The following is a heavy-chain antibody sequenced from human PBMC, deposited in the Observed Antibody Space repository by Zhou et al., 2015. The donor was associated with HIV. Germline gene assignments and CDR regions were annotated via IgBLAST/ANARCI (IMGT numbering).Heavy chain of an antibody. Sequence: QVQLVQSGAEVKKPGSSVKVSCQASGGTFSSYAICWVRQAPGQGLEWMGGIIPFFGTANYAQKFQGRVTITADKSTNTAYMELSRLRSEDTAAYYCAREGWGSWYFDLWGRGTLVSVSS. J-gene: IGHJ2*01. CDR3: AREGWGSWYFDL. V-gene: IGHV1-69*06. D-gene: IGHD7-27*01. CDR1: GGTFSSYA. CDR2: IIPFFGTA.